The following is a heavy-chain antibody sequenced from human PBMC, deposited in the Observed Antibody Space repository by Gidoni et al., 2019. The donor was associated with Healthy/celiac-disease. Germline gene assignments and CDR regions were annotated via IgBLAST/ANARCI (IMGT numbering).Heavy chain of an antibody. D-gene: IGHD5-12*01. CDR3: ARDRAYSGYVNVYYYYGMDV. V-gene: IGHV3-74*01. CDR2: INRDGSST. Sequence: EVQLVESAGGLVHPGGSLRLSCASCGFTFSRYRMHWVRQAPGKGLVRVSRINRDGSSTSYADSVKSRFTMSRDKAKNTLYLQMNSLRAEDTAVYYCARDRAYSGYVNVYYYYGMDVWGQGTTVTVSS. J-gene: IGHJ6*02. CDR1: GFTFSRYR.